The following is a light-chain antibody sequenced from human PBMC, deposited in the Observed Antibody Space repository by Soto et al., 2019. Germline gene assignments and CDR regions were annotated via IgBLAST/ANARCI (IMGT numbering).Light chain of an antibody. CDR1: QSISSK. V-gene: IGKV3-15*01. Sequence: EIVMTQSPATLSVSPGERATRSCRASQSISSKLAWYQQKPGQGPRLLIYDASTRATGIPARFSGSGSGTHFTLTISSLQSEDFAVYHCQQYNNWLRWTFGQGTKVDIK. CDR2: DAS. J-gene: IGKJ1*01. CDR3: QQYNNWLRWT.